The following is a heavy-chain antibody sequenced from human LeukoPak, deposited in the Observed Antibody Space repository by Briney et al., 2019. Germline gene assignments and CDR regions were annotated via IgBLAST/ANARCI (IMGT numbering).Heavy chain of an antibody. D-gene: IGHD1-26*01. CDR2: IYSGGST. CDR3: ARMGVGAMGF. J-gene: IGHJ4*02. V-gene: IGHV3-53*01. CDR1: GLTVSSNY. Sequence: GGSLRLSCAASGLTVSSNYMGWVRQAPGKGLEWVSVIYSGGSTYYADSVKGRFTISRDNSKNILYLQMNSLRAEDTAVYYCARMGVGAMGFWGQGTLVTVSS.